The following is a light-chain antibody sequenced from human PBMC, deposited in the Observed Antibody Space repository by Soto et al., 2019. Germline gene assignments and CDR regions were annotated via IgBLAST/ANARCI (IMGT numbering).Light chain of an antibody. CDR3: ISYTSSSTLYV. J-gene: IGLJ1*01. Sequence: QSALSQPASVSGSRGQSITMSCTGTSSDDGGYNYVSWYQQHPGKAPKLMIYDVSNRPSGVSNRFSGSKSGNTASLTISGLQAEDEADYYCISYTSSSTLYVFGTGTKVTVL. V-gene: IGLV2-14*01. CDR2: DVS. CDR1: SSDDGGYNY.